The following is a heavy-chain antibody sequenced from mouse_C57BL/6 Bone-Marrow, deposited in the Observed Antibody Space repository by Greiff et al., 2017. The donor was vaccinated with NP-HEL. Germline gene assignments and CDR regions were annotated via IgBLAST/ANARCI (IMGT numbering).Heavy chain of an antibody. CDR3: APLYYSNWGFAY. CDR1: GYTFTSYW. D-gene: IGHD2-5*01. J-gene: IGHJ3*01. V-gene: IGHV1-50*01. CDR2: IDPSDSYT. Sequence: QVQLQQPGAELVKPGASVKLSCKASGYTFTSYWMQWVKQRPGQGLEWIGEIDPSDSYTNYNQKFKGKATLTVDTSSSTAYMQLSSLTSEDSAVYYCAPLYYSNWGFAYWGQGTLVTVSA.